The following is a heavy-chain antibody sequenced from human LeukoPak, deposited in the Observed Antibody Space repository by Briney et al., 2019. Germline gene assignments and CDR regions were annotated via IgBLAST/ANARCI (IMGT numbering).Heavy chain of an antibody. Sequence: GGSLRLSCAASGFTFSSYAMSWARQAPGKGLEWVSTIRTSGGSTYYADSVKGRFIISRDNSKNTLYLQMNSLRAEDTAVYYCAKGGLRLGELSSFDYWGQGTLVTVSS. CDR2: IRTSGGST. CDR1: GFTFSSYA. V-gene: IGHV3-23*01. CDR3: AKGGLRLGELSSFDY. J-gene: IGHJ4*02. D-gene: IGHD3-16*02.